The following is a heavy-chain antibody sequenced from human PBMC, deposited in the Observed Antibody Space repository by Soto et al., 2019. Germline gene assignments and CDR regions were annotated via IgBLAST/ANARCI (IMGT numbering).Heavy chain of an antibody. J-gene: IGHJ4*02. CDR2: ISYDGSNK. D-gene: IGHD3-22*01. V-gene: IGHV3-30*18. CDR3: AKEWVYDSSGWSFDY. CDR1: GFTFSSYG. Sequence: QVQLVESGGGVVQPGRSLRLSCAASGFTFSSYGMHWVRQAPGKGLEWVAVISYDGSNKYYADSVKGRFTISRDKSKNAVYLQMNSLRAEDTAVYYCAKEWVYDSSGWSFDYWGQGTLVTVSS.